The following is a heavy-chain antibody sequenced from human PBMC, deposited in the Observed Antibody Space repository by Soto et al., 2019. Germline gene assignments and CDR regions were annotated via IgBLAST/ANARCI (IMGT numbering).Heavy chain of an antibody. J-gene: IGHJ4*02. V-gene: IGHV3-30*18. D-gene: IGHD3-22*01. CDR3: AKSYLSPSSGYQYYFDY. CDR2: ISYDGSNK. Sequence: PWGSLRLSCAASGFTFSSYGMHWVRQAPGKGLEWVAVISYDGSNKYYADSVKGRFTISRDNSKNTLYLQMNSLRAEDTAVYYCAKSYLSPSSGYQYYFDYWGQGTLVTVSS. CDR1: GFTFSSYG.